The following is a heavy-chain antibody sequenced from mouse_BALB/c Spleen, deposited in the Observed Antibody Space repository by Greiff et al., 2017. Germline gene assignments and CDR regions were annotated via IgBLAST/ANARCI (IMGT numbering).Heavy chain of an antibody. CDR3: ARKLLRLNYAMDY. D-gene: IGHD1-2*01. CDR1: GFSLTGYG. V-gene: IGHV2-2*02. Sequence: LQESGPGLVAPSQSLSITCTVSGFSLTGYGVNWVRQSPGKGLEWLGVIWSGGSTDYNAAFISRLSISKDNSKSQVFFKMNSLQANDTAIYYCARKLLRLNYAMDYWGQGTSVTVSS. J-gene: IGHJ4*01. CDR2: IWSGGST.